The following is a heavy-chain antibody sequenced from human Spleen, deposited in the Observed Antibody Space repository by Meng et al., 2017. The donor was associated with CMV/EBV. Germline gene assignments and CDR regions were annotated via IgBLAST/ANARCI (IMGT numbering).Heavy chain of an antibody. CDR1: GGSFSGYY. Sequence: QVQLRQWGARLFEPSEALSPPCAVCGGSFSGYYWSWIRQPPGKGLEWIGEINHSGSTNYNPSLKSRVTISVDTSKNQFSLKLSSVTAADTAVYYCARGVVEPLGGGFDPWGQGTLVTVSS. V-gene: IGHV4-34*01. J-gene: IGHJ5*02. D-gene: IGHD1-14*01. CDR2: INHSGST. CDR3: ARGVVEPLGGGFDP.